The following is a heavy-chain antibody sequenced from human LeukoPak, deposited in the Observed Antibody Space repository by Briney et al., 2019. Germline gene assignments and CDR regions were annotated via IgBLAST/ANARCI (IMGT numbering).Heavy chain of an antibody. D-gene: IGHD2-8*01. CDR1: GYTFTGYY. Sequence: ASVKVSCKASGYTFTGYYMHWVRQAPGQGLEWMGWINPNSGGTNYAQKFQGRVTMTRDTSISTAYMELSRLRSDDTAVYYCAPTATNGYYFDYWGQGTLVTVSS. J-gene: IGHJ4*02. CDR3: APTATNGYYFDY. CDR2: INPNSGGT. V-gene: IGHV1-2*02.